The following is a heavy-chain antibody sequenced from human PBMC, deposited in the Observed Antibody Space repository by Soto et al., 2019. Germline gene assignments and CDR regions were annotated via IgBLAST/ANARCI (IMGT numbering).Heavy chain of an antibody. CDR3: TREASGSGWWSQGSFES. J-gene: IGHJ5*01. V-gene: IGHV3-66*01. Sequence: EVKLVESGGGLVQPGGSLRLSCAASGFTVSSSYISWVRQAPGKRLEWVSTIYSSGSTYYADSVRGRFTISRDDSKNTFYLQMNSLSVDDTAVYYCTREASGSGWWSQGSFESWGQGTLVTVSS. CDR2: IYSSGST. D-gene: IGHD6-19*01. CDR1: GFTVSSSY.